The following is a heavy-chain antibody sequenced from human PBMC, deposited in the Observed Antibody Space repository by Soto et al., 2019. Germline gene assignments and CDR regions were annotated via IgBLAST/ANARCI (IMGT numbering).Heavy chain of an antibody. CDR2: INHSGST. D-gene: IGHD4-17*01. Sequence: PSETLSLTCAVYGGSFSGYYWSWIRQPPGKGLEWIGEINHSGSTNYNPSLKSRVTISVDTSKNQFSLKLSSVTAADTAVYYCARGYTVTTKDYYYYMDVWGKGTTVIVSS. J-gene: IGHJ6*03. CDR1: GGSFSGYY. V-gene: IGHV4-34*01. CDR3: ARGYTVTTKDYYYYMDV.